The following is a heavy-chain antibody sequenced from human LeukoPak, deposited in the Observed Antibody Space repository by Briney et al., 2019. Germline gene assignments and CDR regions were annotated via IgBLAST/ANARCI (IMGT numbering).Heavy chain of an antibody. CDR3: ARDLSSSSNYVDGTFDF. D-gene: IGHD4-11*01. V-gene: IGHV4-38-2*02. CDR1: GYSISSGYY. J-gene: IGHJ3*01. Sequence: PSETLSLTCTVSGYSISSGYYWGWIRLPPGKGLEWIGSIYHSGSTYYNPSLKSRVTISLGTSKNQFSLKLSSVTAADTAVYYCARDLSSSSNYVDGTFDFWGQGTLVTVSS. CDR2: IYHSGST.